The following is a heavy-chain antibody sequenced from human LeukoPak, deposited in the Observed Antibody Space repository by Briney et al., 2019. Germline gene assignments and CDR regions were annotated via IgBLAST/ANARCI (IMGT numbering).Heavy chain of an antibody. CDR1: GYPFTNYW. D-gene: IGHD3-22*01. Sequence: GESLKISCEASGYPFTNYWIGWVRQVPGKGLEWMGIIYPDDSDTKYSPSFQGQVTISADKSISTAYLQWSSLKAADTAMYYCARSRDSSGYYYLIWGQGTLVTVSS. V-gene: IGHV5-51*01. CDR3: ARSRDSSGYYYLI. CDR2: IYPDDSDT. J-gene: IGHJ4*02.